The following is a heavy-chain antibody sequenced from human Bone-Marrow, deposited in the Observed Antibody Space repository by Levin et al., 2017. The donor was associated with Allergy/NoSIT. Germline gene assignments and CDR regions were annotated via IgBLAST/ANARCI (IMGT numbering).Heavy chain of an antibody. Sequence: LSLTCAASGFTFSNYWMHWVRQAPGKGLVWVSRINSDGTTTDYADSVKGRFTIPRDNAKNTLHLQITSLRAEDTAVFYCARLRAKSRTYNEPVWGQGTLVTVSS. CDR1: GFTFSNYW. V-gene: IGHV3-74*01. D-gene: IGHD1-1*01. J-gene: IGHJ4*02. CDR2: INSDGTTT. CDR3: ARLRAKSRTYNEPV.